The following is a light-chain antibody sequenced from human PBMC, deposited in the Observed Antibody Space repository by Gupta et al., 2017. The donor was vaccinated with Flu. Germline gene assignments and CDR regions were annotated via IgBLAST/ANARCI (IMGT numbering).Light chain of an antibody. CDR2: GAS. Sequence: EIVFTPSPGTLSLSPGERATLSCRASQSVSSSYLAWYQQKPGQAPRLLIYGASSRATGIPDRFSGSGSGTDFTLTISRLEPEDFAVYYYQQYGSSPPTFGQGTKVEIK. CDR1: QSVSSSY. J-gene: IGKJ1*01. CDR3: QQYGSSPPT. V-gene: IGKV3-20*01.